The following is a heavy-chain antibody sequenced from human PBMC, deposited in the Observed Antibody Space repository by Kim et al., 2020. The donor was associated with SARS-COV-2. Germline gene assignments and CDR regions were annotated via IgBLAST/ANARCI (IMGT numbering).Heavy chain of an antibody. CDR2: ISSSSSTI. D-gene: IGHD2-8*01. V-gene: IGHV3-48*04. CDR1: GFTFSSYS. CDR3: ARESTRSIHGLSVMVYDGHFDY. J-gene: IGHJ4*02. Sequence: GGSLRLSCAASGFTFSSYSMNWVRQAPGKGLEWVSYISSSSSTIYYADSVKGRFTISRDNAKNSLYLQMNSLRAEDTAVYYCARESTRSIHGLSVMVYDGHFDYWGQGTLVTVSS.